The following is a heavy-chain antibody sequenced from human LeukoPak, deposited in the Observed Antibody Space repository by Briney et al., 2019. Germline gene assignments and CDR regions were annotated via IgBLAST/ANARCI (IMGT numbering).Heavy chain of an antibody. CDR1: GGTFSIYA. V-gene: IGHV1-69*13. Sequence: SLKVSCKASGGTFSIYANSWVRQAPGQGLEWKEGIIPIFGTTHYAQKFQGRVTITADESTITAYMELISLRTPDTAFYYCAHLFLCFKQRTAYEILTAWGQGTLVTVSS. CDR2: IIPIFGTT. CDR3: AHLFLCFKQRTAYEILTA. D-gene: IGHD3-9*01. J-gene: IGHJ5*02.